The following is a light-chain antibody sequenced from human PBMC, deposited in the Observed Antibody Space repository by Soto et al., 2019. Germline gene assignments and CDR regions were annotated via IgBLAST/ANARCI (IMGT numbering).Light chain of an antibody. V-gene: IGKV3-15*01. CDR2: AAS. J-gene: IGKJ5*01. CDR1: QSIIIN. Sequence: EIVMTQSPATLSVSPGERAILSCRASQSIIINLAWYQQKPGQAPRLLIYAASNRATGVPARFSGSWSGTEFTPTISSLQSEDFAVYYCQQYDTWPSITFGQGTRLEIK. CDR3: QQYDTWPSIT.